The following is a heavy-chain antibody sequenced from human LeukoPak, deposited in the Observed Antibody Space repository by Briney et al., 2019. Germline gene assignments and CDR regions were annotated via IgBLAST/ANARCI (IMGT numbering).Heavy chain of an antibody. CDR2: ISSSSSYI. V-gene: IGHV3-21*01. CDR3: ARGTAAAGTDY. D-gene: IGHD6-13*01. CDR1: GFTFSSYS. Sequence: GGSLRLSCAASGFTFSSYSMNWVRQAPGKGLEWVSSISSSSSYIYYADSVKGRFTISRDNAKNSLYLQMNSLRTEDTAVYYCARGTAAAGTDYWGQGTLVTVSS. J-gene: IGHJ4*02.